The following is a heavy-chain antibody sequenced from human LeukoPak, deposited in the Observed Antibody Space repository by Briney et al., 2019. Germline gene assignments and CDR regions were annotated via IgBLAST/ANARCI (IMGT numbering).Heavy chain of an antibody. D-gene: IGHD2-21*02. Sequence: GGSLRLSCAASGFTFSNAWMSWVRQAPEKGLEWVGRIKSKTDSGTTDYAAPVKGRFAISRDDSKNTLYLQMNSLGAEDTAVYYCAKDVAYLVVVPAMNAFDIWGQGTMATVSS. V-gene: IGHV3-15*01. J-gene: IGHJ3*02. CDR1: GFTFSNAW. CDR2: IKSKTDSGTT. CDR3: AKDVAYLVVVPAMNAFDI.